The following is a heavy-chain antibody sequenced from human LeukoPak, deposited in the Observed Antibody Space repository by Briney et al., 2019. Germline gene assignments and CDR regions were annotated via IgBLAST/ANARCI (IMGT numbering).Heavy chain of an antibody. CDR1: GAYISNYY. CDR2: IHISGST. CDR3: ARYGTPWYVWNYGPSHNWFDP. D-gene: IGHD1-7*01. J-gene: IGHJ5*02. Sequence: TSETLSLTCTVSGAYISNYYWTWIRQPAGKGLEWIGRIHISGSTDYNPSLKSRVTMSIDTPQSQFSLKLTSVTAADTAVYYCARYGTPWYVWNYGPSHNWFDPWGLGTLVIVSS. V-gene: IGHV4-4*07.